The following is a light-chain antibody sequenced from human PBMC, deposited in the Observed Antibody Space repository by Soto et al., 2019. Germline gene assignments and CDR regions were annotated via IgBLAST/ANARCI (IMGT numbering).Light chain of an antibody. CDR2: DAS. V-gene: IGKV3-20*01. Sequence: EIVLTQSPATLSLSPGERATLSCMASQSVSSYLAWYQQKPGQAPRLLIYDASNRATGIPARFSGSGSGTDFTLTVSRLEPEDFALFYCQQYGSSPPTFGQGTKVDIK. J-gene: IGKJ2*01. CDR3: QQYGSSPPT. CDR1: QSVSSY.